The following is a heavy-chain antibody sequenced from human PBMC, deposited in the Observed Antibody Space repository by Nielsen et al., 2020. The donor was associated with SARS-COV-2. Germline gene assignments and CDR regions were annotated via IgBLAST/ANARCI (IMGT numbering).Heavy chain of an antibody. CDR3: ARIGGKYYYDSSSS. Sequence: WIRQPPGKGLEWVSAISGSGGSTYYADSVKGRFTISRDNAKNSLYLQMNSLRAEDTAVYYCARIGGKYYYDSSSSWGQGTLVTVSS. CDR2: ISGSGGST. V-gene: IGHV3-48*03. D-gene: IGHD3-22*01. J-gene: IGHJ5*02.